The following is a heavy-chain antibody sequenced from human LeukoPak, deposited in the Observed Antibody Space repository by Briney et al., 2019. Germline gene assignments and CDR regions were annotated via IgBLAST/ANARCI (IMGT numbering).Heavy chain of an antibody. CDR2: INSDGSNT. CDR3: ARGYSGSLD. J-gene: IGHJ4*02. D-gene: IGHD1-26*01. CDR1: GFIFSDSG. V-gene: IGHV3-74*01. Sequence: GGSLRLSCVASGFIFSDSGMHWVRQAPGRGLVWVSRINSDGSNTIYADYVKGRFTISRDNAKNTLYLQMNSLRAEDTAVYYCARGYSGSLDWGQGTLVTVSS.